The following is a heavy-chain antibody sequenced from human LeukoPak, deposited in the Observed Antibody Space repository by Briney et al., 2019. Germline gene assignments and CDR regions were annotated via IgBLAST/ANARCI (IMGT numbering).Heavy chain of an antibody. CDR3: ARDRKTDATVLVY. J-gene: IGHJ4*02. CDR1: GYTFSSYD. Sequence: GASVKVSCKASGYTFSSYDINWVRQAPGPGLEWMGRMNPNSGNTGYAKKFQGRVTMTRNTSISTAYMELSSLRSEDTAVYYCARDRKTDATVLVYWGQGTLVTVSS. V-gene: IGHV1-8*01. CDR2: MNPNSGNT. D-gene: IGHD3-3*01.